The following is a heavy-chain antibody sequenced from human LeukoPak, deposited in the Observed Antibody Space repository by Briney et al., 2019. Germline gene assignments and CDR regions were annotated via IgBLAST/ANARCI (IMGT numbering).Heavy chain of an antibody. J-gene: IGHJ4*02. Sequence: GGSLRLSCAASGFTFSSYSMNWVRQAPGKGLEWVSSITRSNYIYYADSVKGRFTISRDNAKNSLYLQMNSLRAEDTAVYYCARSLEAGYSSSWYWGYWGQGTLVTVSS. CDR3: ARSLEAGYSSSWYWGY. V-gene: IGHV3-21*06. CDR1: GFTFSSYS. CDR2: ITRSNYI. D-gene: IGHD6-13*01.